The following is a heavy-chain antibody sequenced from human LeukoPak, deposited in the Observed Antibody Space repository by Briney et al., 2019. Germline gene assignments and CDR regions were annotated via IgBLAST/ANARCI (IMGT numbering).Heavy chain of an antibody. D-gene: IGHD6-6*01. Sequence: GGSLRLSCAASGFTFSSYWMHWVRQAPGKGLVWVSRINSDGSSTNYADSVKGRFTISRDNAKNTLYLQMNSLRAEDTAVYYCAKDSLAARPYFDYWGQGTLVTVSS. V-gene: IGHV3-74*01. CDR1: GFTFSSYW. CDR3: AKDSLAARPYFDY. CDR2: INSDGSST. J-gene: IGHJ4*02.